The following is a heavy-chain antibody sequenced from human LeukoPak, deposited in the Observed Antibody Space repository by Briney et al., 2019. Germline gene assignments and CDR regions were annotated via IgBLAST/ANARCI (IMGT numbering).Heavy chain of an antibody. CDR3: ARDASGYCSSTSCPPYYYYGMDV. J-gene: IGHJ6*02. CDR1: GGSISSGGYY. CDR2: IYYSGST. Sequence: SETLSLTCTVSGGSISSGGYYWSWIRQHPGKGLEWIGYIYYSGSTYYNPSLKSRVTISVDTSKNQFSLKLSSVTAADTAVYYCARDASGYCSSTSCPPYYYYGMDVWGQGTTVTVSS. V-gene: IGHV4-31*03. D-gene: IGHD2-2*01.